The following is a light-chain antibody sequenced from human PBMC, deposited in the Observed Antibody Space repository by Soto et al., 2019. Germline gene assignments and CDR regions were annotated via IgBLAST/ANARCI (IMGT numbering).Light chain of an antibody. CDR3: QQCFSIPPT. Sequence: DIQMTQSPSTLSASVGDRVTITCRASQSISSWLAWYQQKPGKAPKLLIYDASSLESGVPSRFSGSGSGTEFTLTISSLQPDDFAIYYCQQCFSIPPTFGHGTKVDIK. V-gene: IGKV1-5*01. CDR1: QSISSW. J-gene: IGKJ1*01. CDR2: DAS.